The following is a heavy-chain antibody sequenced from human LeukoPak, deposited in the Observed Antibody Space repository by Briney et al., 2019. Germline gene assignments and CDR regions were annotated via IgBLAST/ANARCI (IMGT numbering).Heavy chain of an antibody. Sequence: GGSLRLSCAASGFTFSSYAMHWVRQAPGKGLEFVSAISSNGGSTYYAKSVKGRFTVSRDNSKSTLSLQMGSLRAEDMAVYYCARRNYYVSSGYFSGDAFDIWGQGTMVTVSS. V-gene: IGHV3-64*01. D-gene: IGHD3-22*01. CDR3: ARRNYYVSSGYFSGDAFDI. CDR1: GFTFSSYA. J-gene: IGHJ3*02. CDR2: ISSNGGST.